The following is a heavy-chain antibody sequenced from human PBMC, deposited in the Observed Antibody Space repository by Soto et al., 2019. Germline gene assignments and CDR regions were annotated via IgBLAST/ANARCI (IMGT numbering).Heavy chain of an antibody. J-gene: IGHJ4*02. D-gene: IGHD3-16*01. CDR1: GYIIKNYW. V-gene: IGHV5-51*01. CDR2: IFPDDSDT. CDR3: FRGGVSSRTFDY. Sequence: LGESLKIYCNASGYIIKNYWIGWVRQMPGQGLEWMGIIFPDDSDTRYSPSFQGHVTISVDKSISTAYVQWSSLKASDSAIYYCFRGGVSSRTFDYWGQGTLVTVSS.